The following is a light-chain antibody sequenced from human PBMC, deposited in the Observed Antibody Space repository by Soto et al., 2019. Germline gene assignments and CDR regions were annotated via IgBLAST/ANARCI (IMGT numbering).Light chain of an antibody. V-gene: IGKV1-9*01. J-gene: IGKJ5*01. CDR3: QQYGSSLT. CDR1: QGISSY. Sequence: DIQLTQSPSFLSVSVGDRVTITCRASQGISSYLAWYQQKPGKAPKLLIYAASTLQSGVPSRFSGSGSGTEFTLTISRLEPEDFAVYYCQQYGSSLTFGQGTRLEIK. CDR2: AAS.